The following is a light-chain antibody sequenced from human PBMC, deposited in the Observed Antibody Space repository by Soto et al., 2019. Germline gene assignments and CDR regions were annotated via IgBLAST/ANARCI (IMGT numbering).Light chain of an antibody. CDR1: SSDIGGYYY. J-gene: IGLJ2*01. V-gene: IGLV2-14*03. CDR2: DVS. Sequence: QSALTQPASVSGSPGQSITISCIGTSSDIGGYYYVSWYQQHPGKAPKLIIYDVSYRPSGVSNRFSGSKSDNTASLTISGLQAEDDADYYCSSYATYTTDVLFGGGTKLTVL. CDR3: SSYATYTTDVL.